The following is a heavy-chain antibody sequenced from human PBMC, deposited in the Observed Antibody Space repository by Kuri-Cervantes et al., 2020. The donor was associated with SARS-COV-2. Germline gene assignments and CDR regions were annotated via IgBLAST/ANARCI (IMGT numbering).Heavy chain of an antibody. Sequence: SETLSLTCTVSGGSISSSRYYWGWIRQPPGKWLEWIGSIYYSGSTYYNPSLKSRVTISVDTSKNQFSLKLSSVTAADTAVYYCARQMMSSITIFGVVITRNWFDPWAQGTLVTVSS. J-gene: IGHJ5*02. CDR2: IYYSGST. CDR1: GGSISSSRYY. V-gene: IGHV4-39*01. CDR3: ARQMMSSITIFGVVITRNWFDP. D-gene: IGHD3-3*01.